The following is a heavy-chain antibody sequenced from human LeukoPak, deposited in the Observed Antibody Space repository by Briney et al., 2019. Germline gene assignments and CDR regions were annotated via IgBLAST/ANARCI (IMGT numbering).Heavy chain of an antibody. Sequence: PGGSLRLSCAASGFTVSSNYMSWVRQAPGKGLEWVSVIYSGGSTYYADSVKGRFTISRDNSKNTLYLQMNSLRAEDTAVYYCARGGVGGGIVVVPAAIANQGWDYWGQGTLVTVSS. CDR1: GFTVSSNY. CDR2: IYSGGST. J-gene: IGHJ4*02. V-gene: IGHV3-53*01. CDR3: ARGGVGGGIVVVPAAIANQGWDY. D-gene: IGHD2-2*02.